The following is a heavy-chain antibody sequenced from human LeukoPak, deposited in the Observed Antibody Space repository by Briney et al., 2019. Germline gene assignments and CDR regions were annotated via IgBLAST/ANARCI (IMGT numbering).Heavy chain of an antibody. V-gene: IGHV1-2*02. CDR3: ARVPPGYRIDY. CDR2: INPNSGGT. Sequence: GASVKVSCKASGYTFTGYYVHWVRQAPGQGLEWMGWINPNSGGTNYAQKFQGRVTMTRDTSIGTAFMELSRLTADGTAVYYCARVPPGYRIDYWGQGTLVTVSS. CDR1: GYTFTGYY. J-gene: IGHJ4*02. D-gene: IGHD3-9*01.